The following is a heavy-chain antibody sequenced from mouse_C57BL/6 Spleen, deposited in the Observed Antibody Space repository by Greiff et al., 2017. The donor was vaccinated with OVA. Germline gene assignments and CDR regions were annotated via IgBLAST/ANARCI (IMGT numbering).Heavy chain of an antibody. Sequence: QVQLQQSGAELVKPGASVKISCKASGYAFSSYWMNWVKQRPGKGLEWIGQIYPGDGDTNYNGKFKGKATLTADKSSSTAYMQLSSLTSEDSAVYFCARRDWDGGYAMDYWGQGTSVTVCS. D-gene: IGHD4-1*01. V-gene: IGHV1-80*01. J-gene: IGHJ4*01. CDR3: ARRDWDGGYAMDY. CDR2: IYPGDGDT. CDR1: GYAFSSYW.